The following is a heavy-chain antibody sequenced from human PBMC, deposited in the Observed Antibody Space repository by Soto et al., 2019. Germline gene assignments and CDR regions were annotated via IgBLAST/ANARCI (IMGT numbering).Heavy chain of an antibody. CDR3: ATNYGSGSAHFDN. Sequence: QVQLVQSGAEVKTPGSSVKVSCTASGDTFNFYTLSWVRQAPGQGHEWMGRIIPMLGMSNYAQKFQGRVTMIADKSTSTAYMGLSSLRSEDTALYYCATNYGSGSAHFDNWGQGTLVTVSS. CDR2: IIPMLGMS. J-gene: IGHJ4*02. CDR1: GDTFNFYT. V-gene: IGHV1-69*02. D-gene: IGHD3-10*01.